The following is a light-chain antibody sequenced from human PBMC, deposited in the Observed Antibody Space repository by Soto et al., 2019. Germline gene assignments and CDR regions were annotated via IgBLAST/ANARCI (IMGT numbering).Light chain of an antibody. V-gene: IGKV1-5*03. J-gene: IGKJ1*01. CDR3: QQYNSSSPET. CDR1: QSISSW. CDR2: KAS. Sequence: DIQMTQSPSTLSASVGDRVTITCRASQSISSWLAWYQQKPGKAPKLLIYKASSLESGVPSRFSGSGSGTEFTLTISSLQPDDFATYYCQQYNSSSPETFGRGTKV.